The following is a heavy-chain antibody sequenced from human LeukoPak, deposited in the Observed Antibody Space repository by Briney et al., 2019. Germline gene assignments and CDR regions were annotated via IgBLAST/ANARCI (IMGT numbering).Heavy chain of an antibody. V-gene: IGHV4-34*01. CDR3: GGGRRYYDSSGYADYICDY. CDR2: INHSGST. Sequence: SETLSLTCAVYRGSFSAYYWSWIRQPPGKGLEGIGEINHSGSTNYNPSLNSRDTVSVDTSKHQFSLNLSSVTASDTALYDRGGGRRYYDSSGYADYICDYWARRTVVSVSS. D-gene: IGHD3-22*01. CDR1: RGSFSAYY. J-gene: IGHJ4*02.